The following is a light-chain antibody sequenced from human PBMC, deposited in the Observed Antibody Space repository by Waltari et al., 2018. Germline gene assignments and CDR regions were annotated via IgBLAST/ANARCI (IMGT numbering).Light chain of an antibody. CDR3: QQYNSSPIT. J-gene: IGKJ3*01. Sequence: DIQMTQSPSTLSASVGDSVTLTCRASQSISSWLAWYQQKPGKAPKLLIYKASSLESGVPSRFSGSGSGTEFTLTISSLQPDDFATYYCQQYNSSPITFGPGTKVDIK. CDR2: KAS. CDR1: QSISSW. V-gene: IGKV1-5*03.